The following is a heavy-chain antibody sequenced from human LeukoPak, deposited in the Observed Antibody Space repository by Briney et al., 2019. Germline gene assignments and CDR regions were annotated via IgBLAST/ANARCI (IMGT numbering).Heavy chain of an antibody. CDR2: ISYTGAT. CDR1: GDSISNYY. Sequence: SGTLSLTCSVSGDSISNYYWSWIRQPPGNGLEWIAYISYTGATEYNPSLRSRVSMSLATSMNQFSLRLTSVTASDTAVYYCARRGSGSPFDYWGQGMLVTVSS. CDR3: ARRGSGSPFDY. D-gene: IGHD1-26*01. V-gene: IGHV4-59*08. J-gene: IGHJ4*02.